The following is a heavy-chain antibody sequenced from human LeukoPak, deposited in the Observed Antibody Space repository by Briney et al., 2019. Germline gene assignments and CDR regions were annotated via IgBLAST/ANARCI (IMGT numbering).Heavy chain of an antibody. CDR2: ISHSGIT. CDR3: ARGPRWLRTFDY. J-gene: IGHJ4*02. Sequence: SETLSLTCAGGSFSGYYWSWIRQPPGKGLEWIGEISHSGITNYNQSLKSRVTISVDTSKNQFSLKLRSVTAADTAVYYWARGPRWLRTFDYWGQGTLVTVSS. D-gene: IGHD5-12*01. CDR1: GSFSGYY. V-gene: IGHV4-34*01.